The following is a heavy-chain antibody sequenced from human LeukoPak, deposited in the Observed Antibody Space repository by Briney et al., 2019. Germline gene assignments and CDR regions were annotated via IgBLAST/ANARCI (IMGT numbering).Heavy chain of an antibody. CDR2: INHSGST. Sequence: SETQSLTCAVYGGSFSGYYWSWIRQPPGKGLEWIGEINHSGSTNYNPSLKSRVTISVDTSKNQFSLKLSSVTAADTAVYYCARHPTTGGVDYWGQGTLVTVSS. CDR1: GGSFSGYY. J-gene: IGHJ4*02. D-gene: IGHD1-1*01. CDR3: ARHPTTGGVDY. V-gene: IGHV4-34*01.